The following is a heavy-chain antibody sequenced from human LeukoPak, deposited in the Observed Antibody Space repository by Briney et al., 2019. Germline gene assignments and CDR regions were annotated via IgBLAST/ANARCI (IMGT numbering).Heavy chain of an antibody. Sequence: GASVNVSCKASGYTFTSYGISWVRQAPGQGLEWMGWISAYNGNTNYAQKFQGRVTITADKSTSTAYMELSSLRSEDTAVYYCARDPSRTIFGVGRIGPFDYWGQGTLVTVSS. D-gene: IGHD3-3*01. CDR1: GYTFTSYG. CDR2: ISAYNGNT. J-gene: IGHJ4*02. CDR3: ARDPSRTIFGVGRIGPFDY. V-gene: IGHV1-18*01.